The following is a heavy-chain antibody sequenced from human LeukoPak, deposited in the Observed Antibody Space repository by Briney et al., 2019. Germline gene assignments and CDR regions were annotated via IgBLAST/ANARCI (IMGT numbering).Heavy chain of an antibody. J-gene: IGHJ6*02. CDR2: IYYSGST. CDR3: ARDLSSVGYYYYGMDV. V-gene: IGHV4-59*01. Sequence: SETLSLTCTVSGGSLSSYFWSWIRQPPGKGLEWIGYIYYSGSTNYNPSLKSRVTISVDTSKNQFSLKLSSVTAADTAVYYCARDLSSVGYYYYGMDVWGQGTTVTVSS. CDR1: GGSLSSYF. D-gene: IGHD6-25*01.